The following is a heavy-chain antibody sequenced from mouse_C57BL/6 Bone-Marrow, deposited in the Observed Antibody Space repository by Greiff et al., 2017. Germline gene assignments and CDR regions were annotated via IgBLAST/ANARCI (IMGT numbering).Heavy chain of an antibody. J-gene: IGHJ4*01. Sequence: VQLQQSGAELARPGASVKLSCKASGYTFTSYGIRWVKQRTGQGLEWIGEIYPRSGNTYYNEKFKGKATLTADKSSSTAYMELRRLTSEDSAVYFCALWLRPRGDYYAMDYWGQGTSVTVSS. V-gene: IGHV1-81*01. CDR3: ALWLRPRGDYYAMDY. CDR2: IYPRSGNT. CDR1: GYTFTSYG. D-gene: IGHD2-2*01.